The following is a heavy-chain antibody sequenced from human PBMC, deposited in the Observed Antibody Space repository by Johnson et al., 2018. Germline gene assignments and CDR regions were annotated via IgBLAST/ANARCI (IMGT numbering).Heavy chain of an antibody. J-gene: IGHJ3*02. Sequence: QVQLQQWGAGLLKPSETLSLTCAVYGGSFSGYYWSWIRQPPGKGLEWIGEINHSGSTNYNPSLKSRVTISVETSKNQFSLKLSSVTAADTAGYYCARDPLTGYDSRAGAFDIWGQGTMVTVSS. V-gene: IGHV4-34*01. CDR1: GGSFSGYY. CDR3: ARDPLTGYDSRAGAFDI. CDR2: INHSGST. D-gene: IGHD3-22*01.